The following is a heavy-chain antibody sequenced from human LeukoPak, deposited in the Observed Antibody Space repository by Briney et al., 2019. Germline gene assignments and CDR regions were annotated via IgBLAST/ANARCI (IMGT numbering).Heavy chain of an antibody. V-gene: IGHV3-23*01. CDR2: ISGSGGST. CDR1: GFTFSSYA. J-gene: IGHJ5*02. D-gene: IGHD6-19*01. CDR3: ARPGIAVAGSPGFDP. Sequence: GGSLRLSCAASGFTFSSYAMSWVRQAPGKGLEWVSAISGSGGSTYYADSVKGRFTISRDNSKNAPYLQMNSLRAEDTAVYYCARPGIAVAGSPGFDPWGQGTLVTVSS.